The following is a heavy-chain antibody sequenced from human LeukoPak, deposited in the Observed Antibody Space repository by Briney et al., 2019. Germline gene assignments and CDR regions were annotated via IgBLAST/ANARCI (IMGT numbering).Heavy chain of an antibody. CDR1: GFTFSSYA. V-gene: IGHV3-23*01. D-gene: IGHD6-19*01. CDR3: AKGSGWSYDAFDI. J-gene: IGHJ3*02. CDR2: IIGSGGST. Sequence: GGSLRLSCAASGFTFSSYAMSWVPQAPGKGLEWVSDIIGSGGSTYYADSVTGRFTISRDNSKNTMYLQMNSLRAEDTAVYYCAKGSGWSYDAFDIWGQGTMVTVSS.